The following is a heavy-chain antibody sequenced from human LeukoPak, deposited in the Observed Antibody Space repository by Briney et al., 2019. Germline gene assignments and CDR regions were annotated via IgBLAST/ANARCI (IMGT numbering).Heavy chain of an antibody. CDR2: ISYDGSNK. Sequence: PGGSLRLSCAASGFTFSSYAMHWVRQAPGKGLEWVAVISYDGSNKYYADSVKGRFTISRDNSKNTLYLQMNSLRAEDTAVYYCARGWWNSRFNGMDVWGQGTTVTVSS. J-gene: IGHJ6*02. CDR3: ARGWWNSRFNGMDV. CDR1: GFTFSSYA. D-gene: IGHD6-13*01. V-gene: IGHV3-30-3*01.